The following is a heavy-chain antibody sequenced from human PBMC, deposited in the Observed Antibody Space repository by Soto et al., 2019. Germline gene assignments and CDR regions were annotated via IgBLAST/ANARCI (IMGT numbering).Heavy chain of an antibody. Sequence: QVQLVQSGAEVKKPGSSVKVSCKASGGTFSSYAISWVRQAPGQGLEWMGGIIPIFGTANYAQKFQGRVTITADESTSTAYMELSSLRSEDTAVYYCARSIAAAGKDNYYYYYGMDVWGQGTTVTVSS. V-gene: IGHV1-69*01. J-gene: IGHJ6*02. CDR3: ARSIAAAGKDNYYYYYGMDV. CDR2: IIPIFGTA. CDR1: GGTFSSYA. D-gene: IGHD6-13*01.